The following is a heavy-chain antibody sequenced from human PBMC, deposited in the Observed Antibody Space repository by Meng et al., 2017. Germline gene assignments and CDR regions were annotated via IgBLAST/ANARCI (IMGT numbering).Heavy chain of an antibody. CDR2: IWYDGSNK. J-gene: IGHJ4*02. V-gene: IGHV3-33*01. CDR1: GFTFSSYG. CDR3: ARSGLEQLVTPSFDY. D-gene: IGHD6-6*01. Sequence: GSLRLSCAASGFTFSSYGMHWVRQAPGKGLEWVAVIWYDGSNKYYADSVKGRFTISRDNSKNTLYLQMNSLRAEDTAVYYCARSGLEQLVTPSFDYWGQGTLVTVSS.